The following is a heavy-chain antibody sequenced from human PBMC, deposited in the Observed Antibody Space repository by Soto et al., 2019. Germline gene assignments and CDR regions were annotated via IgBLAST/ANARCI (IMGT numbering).Heavy chain of an antibody. J-gene: IGHJ4*02. V-gene: IGHV4-59*08. CDR2: IYYSGST. CDR3: ARHVHPHSSSWYVDY. D-gene: IGHD6-13*01. Sequence: KPSETLSLTCIVSGGSISSYYWSWIRQPPGKGLEWIGYIYYSGSTNYNPSLKSRVTISVDTSKNQFSLKLSSVTAADTAVYYCARHVHPHSSSWYVDYWGQGTLVTVSS. CDR1: GGSISSYY.